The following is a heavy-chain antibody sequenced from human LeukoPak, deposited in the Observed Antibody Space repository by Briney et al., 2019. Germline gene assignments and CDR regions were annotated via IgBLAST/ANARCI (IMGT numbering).Heavy chain of an antibody. CDR3: ARLDYGETGYYFDY. V-gene: IGHV4-39*01. CDR1: SGSISSSSYY. D-gene: IGHD4-17*01. J-gene: IGHJ4*02. Sequence: PSETLSLTCTVSSGSISSSSYYWGWIRQPPGKGLEWIGSIYYSGSTYYNPSLKSRVTISVDTSKNQFSLKLSSVTAADTAVYYCARLDYGETGYYFDYWGQGTLVTVSS. CDR2: IYYSGST.